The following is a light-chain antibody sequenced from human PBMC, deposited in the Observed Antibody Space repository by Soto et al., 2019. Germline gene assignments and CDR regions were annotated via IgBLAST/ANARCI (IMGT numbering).Light chain of an antibody. V-gene: IGLV1-47*02. CDR1: SSNIGRNP. CDR2: SND. CDR3: ATWDDSLRAWI. J-gene: IGLJ2*01. Sequence: QSVLTQPPSESGTPGQRVSISCSGSSSNIGRNPVYWYQQLPGAAPKLLIYSNDQRPSGVPDRFAGSRSGTSASLAISRLRSEDEADYHCATWDDSLRAWIFGGGTKVTVL.